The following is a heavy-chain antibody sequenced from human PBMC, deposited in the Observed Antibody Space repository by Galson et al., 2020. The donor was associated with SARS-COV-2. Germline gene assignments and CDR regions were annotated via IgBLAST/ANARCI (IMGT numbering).Heavy chain of an antibody. J-gene: IGHJ6*02. V-gene: IGHV3-30*04. Sequence: GGSLRLSCAASGFTFSSYAMHWVRQAPGKGLEWVAVISYDGSNKYYADSVKGRFTISRDNSKNTLYLQMNSLRAEDTAVYYCARAARGNYYYGMDGGGQGTTVTVSS. CDR3: ARAARGNYYYGMDG. CDR1: GFTFSSYA. CDR2: ISYDGSNK.